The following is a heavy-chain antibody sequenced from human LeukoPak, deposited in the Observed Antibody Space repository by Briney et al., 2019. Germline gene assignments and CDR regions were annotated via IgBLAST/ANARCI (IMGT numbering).Heavy chain of an antibody. V-gene: IGHV4-34*01. CDR1: GGSFSGYY. CDR2: INHSGST. CDR3: ARHWNGYNTYFFDS. J-gene: IGHJ4*02. Sequence: SETLSLTCAVYGGSFSGYYWSWIRQPPGKGLEWIGEINHSGSTNYNPSLKSRVTISVDTSKNQFSLKLSSVTAADTAVYYCARHWNGYNTYFFDSWGQGTLVTVSS. D-gene: IGHD5-24*01.